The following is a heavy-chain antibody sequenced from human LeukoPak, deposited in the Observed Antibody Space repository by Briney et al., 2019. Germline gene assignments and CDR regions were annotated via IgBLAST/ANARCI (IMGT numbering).Heavy chain of an antibody. CDR3: AKDSGEYYYGSGSYLDY. CDR2: IRYDGSNK. CDR1: GFTFSSYG. J-gene: IGHJ4*02. D-gene: IGHD3-10*01. V-gene: IGHV3-30*02. Sequence: GGSLRLSCAASGFTFSSYGMHWVRQAPGKGLEWVAFIRYDGSNKYYADSVKGRFTISRDNSKNTLYLQMNGLRAEDTAVYYCAKDSGEYYYGSGSYLDYWGQGTLVTVSS.